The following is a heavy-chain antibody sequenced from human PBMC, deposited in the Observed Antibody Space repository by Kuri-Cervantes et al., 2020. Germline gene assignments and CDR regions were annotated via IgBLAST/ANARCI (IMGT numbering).Heavy chain of an antibody. CDR1: GYTFTSYD. J-gene: IGHJ6*02. Sequence: ASVKVSCKASGYTFTSYDINWVRQATGQGLEWMGWMNPNSGNTGYAQKFQGRVTMTRNTSISTAYMELSSLRSEDTAVYYCARSTVWIYCGGDCYSHYYYYGMDVWGQGTTVTVSS. D-gene: IGHD2-21*02. CDR3: ARSTVWIYCGGDCYSHYYYYGMDV. V-gene: IGHV1-8*01. CDR2: MNPNSGNT.